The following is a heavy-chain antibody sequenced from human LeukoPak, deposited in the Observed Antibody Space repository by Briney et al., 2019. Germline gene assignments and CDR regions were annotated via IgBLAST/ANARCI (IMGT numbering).Heavy chain of an antibody. CDR2: INPNSGGT. Sequence: ASVKVSCKASGYTFTGYYMHWVRQAPGQGLEWMGWINPNSGGTNYAQKFQGRVTMTRDTSISTAYMELSRLRSDDTAVYYCARNYYGSGSCSSWGDAFDIWGQGTMVTVSS. CDR1: GYTFTGYY. D-gene: IGHD3-10*01. V-gene: IGHV1-2*02. J-gene: IGHJ3*02. CDR3: ARNYYGSGSCSSWGDAFDI.